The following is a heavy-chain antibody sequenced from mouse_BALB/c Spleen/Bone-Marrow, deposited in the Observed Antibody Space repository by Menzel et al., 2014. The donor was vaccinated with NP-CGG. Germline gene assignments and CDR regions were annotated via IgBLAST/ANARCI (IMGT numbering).Heavy chain of an antibody. V-gene: IGHV4-1*02. CDR3: ARPDYYGYLNY. D-gene: IGHD1-1*01. Sequence: EVKLVESGGGLVQPGGSLKLSCAASGFDFSRYWMSRVRQAPGKGLEWIGEINPDSRTINHSPSLKDKFIISRDNAKNTLYLRLNKVRSEDTALYYCARPDYYGYLNYWGQGTTLTVSS. J-gene: IGHJ2*01. CDR1: GFDFSRYW. CDR2: INPDSRTI.